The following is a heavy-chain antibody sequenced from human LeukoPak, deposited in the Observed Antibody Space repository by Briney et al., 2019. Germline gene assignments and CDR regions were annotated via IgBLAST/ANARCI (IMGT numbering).Heavy chain of an antibody. D-gene: IGHD3-22*01. CDR3: ARVFGGGYYDY. CDR1: GFTFSDYH. V-gene: IGHV3-11*01. J-gene: IGHJ4*02. Sequence: GGSLRLSCAASGFTFSDYHMSWIRQAPGKGLEWVSYISTSGSIIYHAESVKGRFTISRDNAKNSLYLQMNSLRAEDTAVYYCARVFGGGYYDYWGQGTLVTVSS. CDR2: ISTSGSII.